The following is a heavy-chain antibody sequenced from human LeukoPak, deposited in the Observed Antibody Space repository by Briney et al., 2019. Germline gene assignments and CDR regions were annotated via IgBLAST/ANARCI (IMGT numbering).Heavy chain of an antibody. J-gene: IGHJ4*02. CDR1: GFTFSTYA. CDR2: ISASATGT. Sequence: GGSLRLFCAASGFTFSTYAMTWVRQAPGKGLEWVSTISASATGTYYADSVKGRFTISRDTSKNTLYLQMNSLRAEDTAMYYCAKEYSRERYYFDYWGQGTLVTVSS. V-gene: IGHV3-23*01. CDR3: AKEYSRERYYFDY. D-gene: IGHD2-15*01.